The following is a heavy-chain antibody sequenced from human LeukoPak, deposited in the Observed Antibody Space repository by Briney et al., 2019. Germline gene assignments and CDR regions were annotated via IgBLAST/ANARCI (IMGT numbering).Heavy chain of an antibody. V-gene: IGHV4-59*01. CDR1: GGSISSYY. J-gene: IGHJ5*02. D-gene: IGHD3-3*01. CDR3: ARYNYDFWSGYSKWFDP. Sequence: SETLSLTCTVPGGSISSYYWSWIRQPPGKGLEWIGNIYYSGSTNYNPSLKSRVTISVDTSKNQFSLKLSSVTAADTAVYYCARYNYDFWSGYSKWFDPWGQGTLVTVSS. CDR2: IYYSGST.